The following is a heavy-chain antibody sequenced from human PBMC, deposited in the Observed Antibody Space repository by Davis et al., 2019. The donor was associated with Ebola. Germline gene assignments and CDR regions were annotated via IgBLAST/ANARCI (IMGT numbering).Heavy chain of an antibody. CDR2: INSDGSST. Sequence: HTGGSLRLSCAASGFTFDDYAMHWVRQAPGKGLVWVSRINSDGSSTSYADSVKGRFTISRDNAKNTLYLQMNSLRAEDTAVYYCARGGYKPYYFDYWGQGTLVTVSS. V-gene: IGHV3-74*01. CDR3: ARGGYKPYYFDY. J-gene: IGHJ4*02. CDR1: GFTFDDYA. D-gene: IGHD3-10*01.